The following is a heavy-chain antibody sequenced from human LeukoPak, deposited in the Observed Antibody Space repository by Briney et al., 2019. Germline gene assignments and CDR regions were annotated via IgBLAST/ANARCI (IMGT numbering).Heavy chain of an antibody. CDR1: GGSIGSDY. D-gene: IGHD6-19*01. Sequence: ASETLSLTCTVSGGSIGSDYWTWIRQPPGKGLEYIGYLYYTGGTNYNPSLKSRVTISVDTSKTQFSLKLSSVTAADTAGCFCAKYGNSGWVIDNWGQGTLVTVSS. J-gene: IGHJ4*02. CDR2: LYYTGGT. V-gene: IGHV4-59*08. CDR3: AKYGNSGWVIDN.